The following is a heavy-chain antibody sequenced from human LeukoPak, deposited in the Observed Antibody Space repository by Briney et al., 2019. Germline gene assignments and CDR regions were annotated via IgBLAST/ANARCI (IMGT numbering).Heavy chain of an antibody. J-gene: IGHJ4*02. CDR2: INSDGSST. Sequence: GGSLRLSXAASGFTFSSYWMHWVRQAPGKGLVWVSRINSDGSSTSYADSVKGRFTISRDNAKNTLYLQMNSLRAEDTAVYYCARVKVGATTPDFDYWGQGTLVTVSS. V-gene: IGHV3-74*01. D-gene: IGHD1-26*01. CDR3: ARVKVGATTPDFDY. CDR1: GFTFSSYW.